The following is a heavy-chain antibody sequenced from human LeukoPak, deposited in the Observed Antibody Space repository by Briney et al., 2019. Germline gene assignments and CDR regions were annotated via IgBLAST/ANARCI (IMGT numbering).Heavy chain of an antibody. CDR3: ARLLNYDFWRGYYKYNWFDP. D-gene: IGHD3-3*01. Sequence: PSETLSLTCAVYGGSFSGYYWSWIRQPPGKGLEWIGEINHSGSTNYNPSLKSRVTISVDTSKNQFSLKLSSVTAADTAVYYCARLLNYDFWRGYYKYNWFDPWGQGTLVTVSS. V-gene: IGHV4-34*01. CDR2: INHSGST. J-gene: IGHJ5*02. CDR1: GGSFSGYY.